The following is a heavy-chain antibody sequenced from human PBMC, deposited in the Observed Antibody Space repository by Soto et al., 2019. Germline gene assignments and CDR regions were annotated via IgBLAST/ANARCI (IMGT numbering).Heavy chain of an antibody. V-gene: IGHV4-30-2*01. CDR2: IYHSGST. D-gene: IGHD2-2*02. J-gene: IGHJ5*01. Sequence: ALSVTYGVSGGSISSGGYSWSWILQPPGKGLEWIGYIYHSGSTYYNPSLKSRVTISVDRSKNQFSLKLSSVTAADTAVYYCAAGGEIYRHSRGQGTLVSVS. CDR1: GGSISSGGYS. CDR3: AAGGEIYRHS.